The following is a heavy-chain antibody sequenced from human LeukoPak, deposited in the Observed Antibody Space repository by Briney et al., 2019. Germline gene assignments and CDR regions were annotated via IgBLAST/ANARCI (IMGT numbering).Heavy chain of an antibody. CDR3: ARDMVRGITARYFDY. Sequence: PGGSLRLSCAASGFTFSSYSMNWVRQAPGKGLEWVSSISSSSSYIYYADSVKGRFTVSRDNAKNSLYLQMNSLRAEDTAVYYCARDMVRGITARYFDYWGQGTLVTVSS. V-gene: IGHV3-21*01. CDR1: GFTFSSYS. CDR2: ISSSSSYI. J-gene: IGHJ4*02. D-gene: IGHD3-10*01.